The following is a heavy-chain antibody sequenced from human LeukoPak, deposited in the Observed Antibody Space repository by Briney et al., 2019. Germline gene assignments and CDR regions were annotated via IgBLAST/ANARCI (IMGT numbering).Heavy chain of an antibody. J-gene: IGHJ4*02. CDR2: ISGSGGST. D-gene: IGHD3-22*01. V-gene: IGHV3-23*01. CDR1: GFTFSSYA. CDR3: AKDDTYYYDSSGQSLDY. Sequence: GGSLRLSCAASGFTFSSYAMSWVRQAPGKGLEWVSAISGSGGSTYYADSVKGRFTISRDNSKNTLYLQMNSLRAEDTAVYYCAKDDTYYYDSSGQSLDYWGQGTLVTVSS.